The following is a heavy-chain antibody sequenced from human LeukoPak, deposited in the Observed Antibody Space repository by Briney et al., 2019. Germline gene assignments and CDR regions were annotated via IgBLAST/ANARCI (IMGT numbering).Heavy chain of an antibody. CDR2: INHSGST. Sequence: PSETLSLTCAVYGGSFSVYYWSWSRQPPGKGLEWMGEINHSGSTNYNPSLTSRVTISVDTSKNQFSLKLNSVTAADTAVYYCARGRHNWNYYTDFDYWGQGTLVTVSS. V-gene: IGHV4-34*01. J-gene: IGHJ4*02. D-gene: IGHD1-7*01. CDR1: GGSFSVYY. CDR3: ARGRHNWNYYTDFDY.